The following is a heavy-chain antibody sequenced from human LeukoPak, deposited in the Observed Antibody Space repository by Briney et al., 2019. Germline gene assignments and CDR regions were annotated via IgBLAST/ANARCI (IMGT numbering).Heavy chain of an antibody. Sequence: PSETLSLTCAVSGGSISRSNWWSWVRPPPGKGLEWIGEIYHSGSTNYNPSLKSRVTISVDKSKNQFSLKLSSVTAADTAVYYCAREDYDDSGAWYFDRWGRGTLVTVSA. J-gene: IGHJ2*01. CDR1: GGSISRSNW. V-gene: IGHV4-4*02. D-gene: IGHD3-3*01. CDR3: AREDYDDSGAWYFDR. CDR2: IYHSGST.